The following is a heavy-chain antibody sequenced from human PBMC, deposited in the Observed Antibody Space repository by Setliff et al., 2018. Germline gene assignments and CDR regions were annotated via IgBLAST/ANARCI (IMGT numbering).Heavy chain of an antibody. CDR2: INTNTGNP. V-gene: IGHV7-4-1*02. D-gene: IGHD3-10*01. J-gene: IGHJ6*03. CDR1: GYTFTTYA. Sequence: ASVKVSCKASGYTFTTYAISWMRQAPGQGLEWMGWINTNTGNPSYAQGFTGRFVFSLDTSVSTAYLQISSLNAEDTALYYCARASRFGTIKYRGDYYMDVWGKGTTVTVS. CDR3: ARASRFGTIKYRGDYYMDV.